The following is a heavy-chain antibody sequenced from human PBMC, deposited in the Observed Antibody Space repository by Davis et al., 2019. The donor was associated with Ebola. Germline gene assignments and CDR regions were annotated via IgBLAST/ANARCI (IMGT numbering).Heavy chain of an antibody. CDR1: GGTFSTYA. D-gene: IGHD5-18*01. CDR3: ARDLGTAMATE. CDR2: IIPMLGIP. V-gene: IGHV1-69*04. J-gene: IGHJ4*02. Sequence: AASVKVSYKTSGGTFSTYAIDWVRQAPGQGLEWMGRIIPMLGIPNYAQRFQGRVTITADKSTSTAYMELSSLRSEDTAMYYCARDLGTAMATEWGQGTLVTVSS.